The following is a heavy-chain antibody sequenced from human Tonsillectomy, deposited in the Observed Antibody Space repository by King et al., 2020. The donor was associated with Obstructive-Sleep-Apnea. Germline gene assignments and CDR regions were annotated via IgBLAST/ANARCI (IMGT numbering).Heavy chain of an antibody. D-gene: IGHD6-19*01. J-gene: IGHJ2*01. CDR3: AKGAVAGLKGYFDL. CDR1: GFTVSSYG. Sequence: VQLVESGGGGVQPGGSLRLSCAAPGFTVSSYGMHWVPQSPGKGLEWGAFIRYEGSNKYYAGSVKGRLTISRDNSKNTLYLQRNSPRAEDTAVYYCAKGAVAGLKGYFDLWGRGTLVTVSS. CDR2: IRYEGSNK. V-gene: IGHV3-30*02.